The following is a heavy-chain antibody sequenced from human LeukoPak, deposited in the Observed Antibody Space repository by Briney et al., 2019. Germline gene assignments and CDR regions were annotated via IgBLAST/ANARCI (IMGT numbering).Heavy chain of an antibody. CDR3: ASEPAGPNYYFDY. Sequence: ASVKVSCKASGCTFTGYYMHWVRQAPGQGLEWMGWINPNSGGTNYAQKFQGRVTMTRDTSISTAYMELSRLRSDDTAVYYCASEPAGPNYYFDYWGQGTLVTVSS. CDR1: GCTFTGYY. D-gene: IGHD4/OR15-4a*01. J-gene: IGHJ4*02. CDR2: INPNSGGT. V-gene: IGHV1-2*02.